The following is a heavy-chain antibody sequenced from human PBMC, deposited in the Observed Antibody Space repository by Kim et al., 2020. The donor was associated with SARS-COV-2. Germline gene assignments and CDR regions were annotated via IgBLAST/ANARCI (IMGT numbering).Heavy chain of an antibody. D-gene: IGHD3-16*01. CDR3: AREEGVGEIDFDY. V-gene: IGHV3-23*01. CDR2: IRAGGDRT. CDR1: GFTFVSYA. J-gene: IGHJ4*02. Sequence: GGSLRLSCAASGFTFVSYAMSWVRQAPGKGLEWVSAIRAGGDRTYYADAMKGRFSVSRDNSKNTLYLQMNTLGADDTAVYYCAREEGVGEIDFDYWGQGTQVTVSS.